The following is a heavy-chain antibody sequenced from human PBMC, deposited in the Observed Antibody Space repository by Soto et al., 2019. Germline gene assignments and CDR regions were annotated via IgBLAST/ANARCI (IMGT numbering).Heavy chain of an antibody. D-gene: IGHD5-12*01. J-gene: IGHJ4*02. Sequence: QVQLQESGPGLVKPSETLSLTCTVSGGSISSYYWSWIRQPPGKGLEWIGYIYYSGSTNYNPSLKSRVTKSVDTSKNPFSLKLSSVTAAEPAVYYCARGGGYSGYDYEDYFDYWGQGTLVTVSS. CDR1: GGSISSYY. CDR2: IYYSGST. CDR3: ARGGGYSGYDYEDYFDY. V-gene: IGHV4-59*01.